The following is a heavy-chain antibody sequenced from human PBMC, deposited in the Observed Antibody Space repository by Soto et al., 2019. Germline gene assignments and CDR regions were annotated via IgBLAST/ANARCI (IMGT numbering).Heavy chain of an antibody. CDR3: ARRAPRDYYYYYMDV. V-gene: IGHV3-66*01. Sequence: GGSLRLSCAASGFTVSSNYMSWVRQAPGKGLEWVSVIYSGGSTYYADSVKGRFTISRDNSKNTLYLQMNSLRAEDTAVYYCARRAPRDYYYYYMDVWGKGTTVTVSS. CDR2: IYSGGST. CDR1: GFTVSSNY. J-gene: IGHJ6*03.